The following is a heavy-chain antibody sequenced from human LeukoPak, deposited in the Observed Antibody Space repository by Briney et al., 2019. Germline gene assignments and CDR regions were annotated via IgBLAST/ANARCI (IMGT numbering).Heavy chain of an antibody. CDR2: IYYSGST. V-gene: IGHV4-39*07. J-gene: IGHJ4*02. Sequence: SETLSLTCTVSGGSISSSSYYWGWIRQPPGKGLEWIGSIYYSGSTYYNPSLKSRVTISVDKSQNQFSLKLSAVTAADTAVYCATAGGHYFGSGSYYNYFDYWGQGTLAAVSS. CDR1: GGSISSSSYY. CDR3: ATAGGHYFGSGSYYNYFDY. D-gene: IGHD3-10*01.